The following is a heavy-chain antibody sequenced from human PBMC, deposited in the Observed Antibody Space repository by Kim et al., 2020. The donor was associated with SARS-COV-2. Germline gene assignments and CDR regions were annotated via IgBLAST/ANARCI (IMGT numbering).Heavy chain of an antibody. CDR3: ARDRVSLHLCSSQNCYTFDH. V-gene: IGHV1-2*06. CDR1: GYTFTDYY. Sequence: ASVKVSCKASGYTFTDYYIHWVRQAPGQGLEWMGRIHPNSGGTNTAQKFQGRVTMTRDTSISTAYMELSGLSSDDTATYYCARDRVSLHLCSSQNCYTFDHWGQGALVTVSS. CDR2: IHPNSGGT. D-gene: IGHD2-2*01. J-gene: IGHJ4*02.